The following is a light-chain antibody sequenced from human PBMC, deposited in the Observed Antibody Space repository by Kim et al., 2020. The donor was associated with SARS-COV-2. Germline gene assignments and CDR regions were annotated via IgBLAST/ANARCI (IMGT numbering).Light chain of an antibody. Sequence: GQSIPISSTVTSSAVASYNLASWYQHHQGKAPQLLIYESSKRPSGVSIRFSGSKSGNTASLTISGLQAEDEADYYCCSYILTNTLVFGGGTQLTVL. CDR1: SSAVASYNL. CDR2: ESS. V-gene: IGLV2-23*01. CDR3: CSYILTNTLV. J-gene: IGLJ2*01.